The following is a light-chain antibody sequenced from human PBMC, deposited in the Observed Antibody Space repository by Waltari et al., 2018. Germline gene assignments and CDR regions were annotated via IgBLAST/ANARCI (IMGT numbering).Light chain of an antibody. CDR2: WAS. V-gene: IGKV4-1*01. CDR1: QSVLYSSNNKNY. J-gene: IGKJ2*01. Sequence: DIVMTQSPDSLAVSLGERATSNCKSSQSVLYSSNNKNYLAWYQQKPGQPPKLLIYWASTRDSRVPDLFSGSGSGTDFTLTISSLQAEDVAVYYCQQYYSTPYTFGQGTKLEIK. CDR3: QQYYSTPYT.